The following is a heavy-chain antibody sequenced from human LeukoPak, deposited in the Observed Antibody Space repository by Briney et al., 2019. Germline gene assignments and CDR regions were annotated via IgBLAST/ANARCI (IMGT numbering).Heavy chain of an antibody. D-gene: IGHD5-24*01. V-gene: IGHV1-18*01. J-gene: IGHJ4*02. Sequence: GASVKVSCKASGYTFTSYGISWVRQAPGQGLEWMGWISAYNGNTNYAQKLQGRVTMTTDTSTSTAYMELRSLRSDDTAVYYCARDGPLLATTREGLGDLDYWGQGTLVTVSS. CDR3: ARDGPLLATTREGLGDLDY. CDR2: ISAYNGNT. CDR1: GYTFTSYG.